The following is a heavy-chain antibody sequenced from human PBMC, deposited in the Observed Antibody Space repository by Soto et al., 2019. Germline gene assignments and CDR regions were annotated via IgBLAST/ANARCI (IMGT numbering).Heavy chain of an antibody. J-gene: IGHJ3*02. CDR2: IYHSGST. CDR1: GGSISSGGYS. V-gene: IGHV4-30-2*01. Sequence: QLQLQESGSGLVKPSQTLSLTCAVSGGSISSGGYSWSWIRQPPGKGLEWIGYIYHSGSTYYNPSLKSRVTISVDRSKNQFSLKLSSVTAADTAVYYCARDNDIFTGPPGAFDIWGQGTMVTVSS. D-gene: IGHD3-9*01. CDR3: ARDNDIFTGPPGAFDI.